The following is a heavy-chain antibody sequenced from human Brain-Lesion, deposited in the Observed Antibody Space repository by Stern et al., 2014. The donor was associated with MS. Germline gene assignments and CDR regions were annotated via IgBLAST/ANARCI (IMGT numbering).Heavy chain of an antibody. V-gene: IGHV3-30*18. D-gene: IGHD3-10*01. J-gene: IGHJ4*02. CDR1: GFTFSSYG. CDR2: ISYDGSDT. CDR3: VKRGITEVRGVRLGDY. Sequence: VQLVESGGGVVQPGRSLRLTCTVSGFTFSSYGMPWVRQAPGKGLEWVPVISYDGSDTYYAESVKGRFTISRDNSKNTLYLEMRSLRPEDTAVYYCVKRGITEVRGVRLGDYWGPGTLVIVSS.